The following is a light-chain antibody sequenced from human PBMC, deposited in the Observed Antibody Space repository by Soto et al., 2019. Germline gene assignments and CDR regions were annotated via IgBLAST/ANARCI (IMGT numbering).Light chain of an antibody. V-gene: IGKV1-39*01. CDR3: QQTYTSPIT. CDR2: AAS. Sequence: DIQMTQSPSSLSASVGDRVTITCRVSQSISGYLNWYQQKAGKAPELLIYAASSLQSGVPSRFRGSGSGLDFTLTINGLQPEDFATYYCQQTYTSPITFGQGTRLEIK. CDR1: QSISGY. J-gene: IGKJ5*01.